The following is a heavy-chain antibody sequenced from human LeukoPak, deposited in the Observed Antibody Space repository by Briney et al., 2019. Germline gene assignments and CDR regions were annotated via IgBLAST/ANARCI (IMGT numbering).Heavy chain of an antibody. Sequence: GGSLRLSCAASRFTFSSYWMNWVRQAPGKGLVWVSRIASDGSSTTYADSAKGRFTISRDNSKNTLYLQMNSLRAEDSAVYYCAKDTYNNSPGFPDYWGQGTLVTVSS. D-gene: IGHD5-18*01. J-gene: IGHJ4*02. CDR2: IASDGSST. CDR3: AKDTYNNSPGFPDY. V-gene: IGHV3-74*01. CDR1: RFTFSSYW.